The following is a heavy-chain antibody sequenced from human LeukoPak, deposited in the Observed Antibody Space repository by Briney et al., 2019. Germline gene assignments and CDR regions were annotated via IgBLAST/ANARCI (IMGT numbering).Heavy chain of an antibody. J-gene: IGHJ4*02. CDR1: GGSISSGDYY. Sequence: SETLSLTCTVSGGSISSGDYYWSWIRQPPGKGLEWIGYIYYSGSTYYNPSLKSRVTISVDTSKNQFSLKLSSVTAADTAVYYCAREPGYSSSGPLRDYWGQGTLVTVSS. V-gene: IGHV4-30-4*08. CDR2: IYYSGST. D-gene: IGHD6-13*01. CDR3: AREPGYSSSGPLRDY.